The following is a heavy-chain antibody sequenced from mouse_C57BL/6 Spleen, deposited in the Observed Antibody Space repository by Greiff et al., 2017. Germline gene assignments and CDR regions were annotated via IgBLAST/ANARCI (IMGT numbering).Heavy chain of an antibody. D-gene: IGHD2-12*01. CDR2: ISGGGGNT. Sequence: DVLLLESGGGLVKPGGSLKLSCAASGFTFSSYTMPWVRQTPEKRLEWVATISGGGGNTNYPDSVKGRFTISRDNANNTLYLQLSSLTSEDTALYYCARNSYYGVFAYWGQGTLVTVSA. CDR1: GFTFSSYT. J-gene: IGHJ3*01. V-gene: IGHV5-9*01. CDR3: ARNSYYGVFAY.